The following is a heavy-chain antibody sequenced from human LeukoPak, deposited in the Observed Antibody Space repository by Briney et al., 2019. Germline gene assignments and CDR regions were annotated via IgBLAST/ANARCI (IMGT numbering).Heavy chain of an antibody. CDR1: GFTFSTDW. CDR3: ARHLNYYLDY. Sequence: GGSLRLSCAASGFTFSTDWMHWVRQAPGKGLVWVSRISSDGSITNYADSVKGRFTISRDNAKDTLYLQMSSLRAEDTAVYYCARHLNYYLDYWGQGTLVTVSS. CDR2: ISSDGSIT. V-gene: IGHV3-74*01. J-gene: IGHJ4*02. D-gene: IGHD3-10*01.